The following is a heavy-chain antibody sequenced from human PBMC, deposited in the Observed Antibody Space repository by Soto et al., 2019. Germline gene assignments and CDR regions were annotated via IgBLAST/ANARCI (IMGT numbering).Heavy chain of an antibody. CDR2: INHSGST. Sequence: QSLTCAVYGGSFSGYYWSWIRQPPGKGLEWIGEINHSGSTNCNPSLKSRVTISVHTSNDQFSLKLFSVCAADTAVYYCARSQSIFGVVIQSYYYYGMDVGGQGTTVTVSS. CDR1: GGSFSGYY. CDR3: ARSQSIFGVVIQSYYYYGMDV. V-gene: IGHV4-34*01. J-gene: IGHJ6*02. D-gene: IGHD3-3*01.